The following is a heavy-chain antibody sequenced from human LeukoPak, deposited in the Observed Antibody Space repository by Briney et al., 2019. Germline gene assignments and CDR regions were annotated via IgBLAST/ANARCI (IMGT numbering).Heavy chain of an antibody. Sequence: GGSPRLSCAASGLTFSGSAMHRVRQASGKGLEWVGRIRSKANSYATAYAASVKGRFTISRDDSKNTAYLQMNSLKTEDTAVYYCITYYYDSSGYPQRAPYKDAFDIWGQGTMVTVSS. CDR3: ITYYYDSSGYPQRAPYKDAFDI. CDR1: GLTFSGSA. D-gene: IGHD3-22*01. J-gene: IGHJ3*02. V-gene: IGHV3-73*01. CDR2: IRSKANSYAT.